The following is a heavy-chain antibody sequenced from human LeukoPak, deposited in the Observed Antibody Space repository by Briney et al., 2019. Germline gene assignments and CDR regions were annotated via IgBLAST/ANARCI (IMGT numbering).Heavy chain of an antibody. CDR1: GYTFTSYY. V-gene: IGHV1-2*02. Sequence: ASVKISCTASGYTFTSYYMHWVRQAPGQRLEWMGWINPNSGGTNYAQKFQGRVTMTRDTSISTAYMELSRLRSDDTAVYYCARAEQWLVEGDAFDIWGQGTMVTVSS. D-gene: IGHD6-19*01. J-gene: IGHJ3*02. CDR2: INPNSGGT. CDR3: ARAEQWLVEGDAFDI.